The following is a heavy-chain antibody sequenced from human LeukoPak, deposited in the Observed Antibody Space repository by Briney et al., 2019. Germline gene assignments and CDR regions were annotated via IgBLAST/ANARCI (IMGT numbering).Heavy chain of an antibody. CDR3: ARPDSSGYSLDY. CDR2: ISTSGSTP. V-gene: IGHV3-48*03. CDR1: GFAFSNYE. Sequence: GGSLRLSCVASGFAFSNYEMNWVRQAPGKGLEWISYISTSGSTPFYAGSVKGRFTISRDNAKNSLYLQMKSLRAEDTAVYYCARPDSSGYSLDYWGQGTLVTVSS. J-gene: IGHJ4*02. D-gene: IGHD3-22*01.